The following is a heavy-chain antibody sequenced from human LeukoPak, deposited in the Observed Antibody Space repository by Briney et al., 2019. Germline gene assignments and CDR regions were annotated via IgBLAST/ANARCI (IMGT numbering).Heavy chain of an antibody. CDR1: GYTFTSYG. CDR3: ARDRPTYGSGRLKVYYYGMDV. D-gene: IGHD3-10*01. J-gene: IGHJ6*04. Sequence: ASVKVSCKASGYTFTSYGISWVRQAPGQGLEWMGWISAYNGNTNYAQKLQGRVTMTTDTSTSTAYMELRSLRSDDTAVYYCARDRPTYGSGRLKVYYYGMDVWGKGTTVTVSS. V-gene: IGHV1-18*04. CDR2: ISAYNGNT.